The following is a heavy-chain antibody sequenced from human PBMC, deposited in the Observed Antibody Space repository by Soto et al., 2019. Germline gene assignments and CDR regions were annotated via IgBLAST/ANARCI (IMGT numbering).Heavy chain of an antibody. D-gene: IGHD6-19*01. J-gene: IGHJ4*02. CDR2: IWYDGSNK. Sequence: PGGSLRLSCAASGFTFSSYGMHWVRQAPGKGLEWVAVIWYDGSNKYYADSVKGRFTISRDNSKNTLYLQMNSLRAEDTAVYYCARDWLLAVADSYYFDYWGQGTLVTVSS. CDR3: ARDWLLAVADSYYFDY. V-gene: IGHV3-33*01. CDR1: GFTFSSYG.